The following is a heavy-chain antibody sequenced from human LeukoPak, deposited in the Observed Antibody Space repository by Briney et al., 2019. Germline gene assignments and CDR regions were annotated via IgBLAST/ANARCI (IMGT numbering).Heavy chain of an antibody. V-gene: IGHV4-61*02. D-gene: IGHD1-26*01. J-gene: IGHJ4*02. CDR3: ARMVGATTAFDC. CDR1: GGSISSGSYY. Sequence: PSETLSLTCTVSGGSISSGSYYWSWIRQPAGKGLEWIGRIYTSGSTNYNPSLKSRVTISVDTSKNQFSLKLSSVTAADTAVYYCARMVGATTAFDCWGQGTLVTVSS. CDR2: IYTSGST.